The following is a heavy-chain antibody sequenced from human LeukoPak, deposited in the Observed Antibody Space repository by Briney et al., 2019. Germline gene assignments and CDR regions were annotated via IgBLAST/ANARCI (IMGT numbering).Heavy chain of an antibody. J-gene: IGHJ4*02. D-gene: IGHD3-16*01. CDR2: IWYDGSNK. CDR3: ARGRGTFRYYFDY. Sequence: PGRSLRLSCAASGFTFSSYGMHWVRQAPGKGLEWVAVIWYDGSNKYYADSVKGRFTISRDNFKNTLYLQMNSLRAEDTAVYYCARGRGTFRYYFDYWGQGTLVTVSS. CDR1: GFTFSSYG. V-gene: IGHV3-33*01.